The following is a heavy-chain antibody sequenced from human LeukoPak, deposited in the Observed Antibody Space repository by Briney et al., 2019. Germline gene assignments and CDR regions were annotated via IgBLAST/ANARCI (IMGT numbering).Heavy chain of an antibody. D-gene: IGHD4-17*01. CDR3: ARHPSRGDNGYAFDF. CDR1: GYSISSGYY. V-gene: IGHV4-38-2*02. Sequence: SETLSLTCTVSGYSISSGYYWGWIRQPPGKGLEWIGSIYHRGSTYYNPSLKSRVTISVDTSKNQFSLKLSSVTAADTAVYFCARHPSRGDNGYAFDFWGHGTVVTVSS. CDR2: IYHRGST. J-gene: IGHJ3*01.